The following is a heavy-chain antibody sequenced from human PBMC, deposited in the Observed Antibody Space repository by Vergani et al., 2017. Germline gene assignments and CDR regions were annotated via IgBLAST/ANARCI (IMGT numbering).Heavy chain of an antibody. D-gene: IGHD1-26*01. J-gene: IGHJ4*02. CDR2: ISGSGRTT. Sequence: EVQLLESGGGLVQPGGSLRLSCAASGFSFNTSPMTWVRQAPGKGLEWVSGISGSGRTTEYADSVKGRFNISRDNSENTLYLRINSLRAGDTAVYYCTSRLLGAPVESWGQGTLVTVSS. CDR3: TSRLLGAPVES. V-gene: IGHV3-23*01. CDR1: GFSFNTSP.